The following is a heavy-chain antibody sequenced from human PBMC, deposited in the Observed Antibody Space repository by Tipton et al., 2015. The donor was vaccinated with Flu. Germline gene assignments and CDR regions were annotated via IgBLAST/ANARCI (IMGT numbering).Heavy chain of an antibody. CDR1: GFIFSTYA. CDR2: IGGGGGIT. V-gene: IGHV3-23*01. J-gene: IGHJ4*02. D-gene: IGHD4-23*01. Sequence: SLRLSCAASGFIFSTYAMSWVRQAPGKGLEWVSCIGGGGGITYYTDSVRGRFTISRDDSKNTLYLQMNSLRADDTAVYYCAKDPGGGGKRRGPSYFDYWGQGTLVTVSS. CDR3: AKDPGGGGKRRGPSYFDY.